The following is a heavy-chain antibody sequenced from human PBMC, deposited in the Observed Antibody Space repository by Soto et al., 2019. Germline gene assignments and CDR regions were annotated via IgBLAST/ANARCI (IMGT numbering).Heavy chain of an antibody. CDR1: GGSISSSSYY. V-gene: IGHV4-39*01. CDR3: ARSTYSYGYEWFDP. D-gene: IGHD5-18*01. CDR2: IYYSGST. Sequence: ETLSLTCTVSGGSISSSSYYWGWIRQPPGKGLEWIGSIYYSGSTYYNPSLKSRVTISVDTSKNQFSLKLSSVTAADTAVYYCARSTYSYGYEWFDPWGQGTLVTVSS. J-gene: IGHJ5*02.